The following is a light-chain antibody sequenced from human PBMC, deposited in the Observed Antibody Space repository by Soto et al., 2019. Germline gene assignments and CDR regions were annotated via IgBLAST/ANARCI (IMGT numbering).Light chain of an antibody. CDR3: SSYAGNNNLYV. V-gene: IGLV2-8*01. CDR1: ISDVGTYNY. CDR2: EVN. J-gene: IGLJ1*01. Sequence: QSLLTQAPSASGSPGQSFTISCTGTISDVGTYNYVSWYQQHPGKAPKLMIYEVNKRPAGVPDRFSGSKSGIMASLTVSGLQAEDEADYYCSSYAGNNNLYVFGTGTKVTVL.